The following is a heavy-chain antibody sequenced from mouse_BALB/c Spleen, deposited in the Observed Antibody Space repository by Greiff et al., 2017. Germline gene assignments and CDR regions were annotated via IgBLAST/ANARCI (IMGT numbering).Heavy chain of an antibody. Sequence: EVQGVESGGGLVKPGGSLKLSCAASGFTFSSYAMSWVRQSPEKRLEWVAEISSGGSYTYYPDTVTGRFTISRDNAKNTLYLEMSSLRSEDTAMYYCARDQGITTVRDAMDYWGQGTSVTVSS. V-gene: IGHV5-9-4*01. CDR3: ARDQGITTVRDAMDY. CDR2: ISSGGSYT. CDR1: GFTFSSYA. D-gene: IGHD1-1*01. J-gene: IGHJ4*01.